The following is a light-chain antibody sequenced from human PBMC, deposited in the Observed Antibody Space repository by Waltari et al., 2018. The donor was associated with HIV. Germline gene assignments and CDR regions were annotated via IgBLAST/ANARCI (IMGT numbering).Light chain of an antibody. Sequence: DIQMTQSPSSLSASVGDRITITCQASQNIDTFLNWYQQKQGKAPKLLFYSSSGLQSGAPSTFNASCSGTEFTLTIGGLQPGDVGTYYCQQSHSVPLTFGGGTRVEVK. CDR2: SSS. CDR1: QNIDTF. J-gene: IGKJ4*01. V-gene: IGKV1-39*01. CDR3: QQSHSVPLT.